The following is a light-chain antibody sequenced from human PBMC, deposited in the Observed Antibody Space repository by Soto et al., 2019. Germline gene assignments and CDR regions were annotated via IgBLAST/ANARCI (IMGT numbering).Light chain of an antibody. CDR3: QQSYLPPYT. Sequence: DIQMTQSPSSLSASVGERVTISCRATQNISNYLNWYQQKPGKAPKLVIYVASALLSGVSSRFSGGGSGTHFTLTVSSLQPDDFATYFCQQSYLPPYTFGQGTKLEIK. CDR1: QNISNY. CDR2: VAS. V-gene: IGKV1-39*01. J-gene: IGKJ2*01.